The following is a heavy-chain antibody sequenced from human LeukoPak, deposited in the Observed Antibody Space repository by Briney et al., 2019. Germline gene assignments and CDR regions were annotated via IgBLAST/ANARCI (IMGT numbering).Heavy chain of an antibody. J-gene: IGHJ4*02. CDR1: GFTFSSYS. V-gene: IGHV3-21*01. D-gene: IGHD3-16*02. CDR2: ISSSSSYI. Sequence: GGSLRLSCAASGFTFSSYSMNWVRQAPGKGLEWVSSISSSSSYIYYADSVKGRFTISRDNAKNSLYLQMNSLRAEDTAVYYCARSSSGLSNYFDYWGQGTLVTVSS. CDR3: ARSSSGLSNYFDY.